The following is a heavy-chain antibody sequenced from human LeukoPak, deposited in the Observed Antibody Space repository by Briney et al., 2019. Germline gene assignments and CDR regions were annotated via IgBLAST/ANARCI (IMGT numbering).Heavy chain of an antibody. J-gene: IGHJ5*02. CDR1: GYTFTSYG. CDR2: ISAYNGNT. CDR3: ARDPVVEGSWFDP. Sequence: ASVKVSCKASGYTFTSYGISWVRQAPGQGLEWMGWISAYNGNTNYAQKLQGRVTMTTDTSTSTAYLELRSMRSDDTAVYYCARDPVVEGSWFDPWGQGPLVTVSS. V-gene: IGHV1-18*01. D-gene: IGHD2-15*01.